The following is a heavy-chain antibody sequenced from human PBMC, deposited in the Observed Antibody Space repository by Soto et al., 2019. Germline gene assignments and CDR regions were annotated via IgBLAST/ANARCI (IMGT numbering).Heavy chain of an antibody. CDR2: IYSSGTT. Sequence: QVQLQESGPGLVKPSQTLSLTCTVSGGSTRSGGYYWTWIRQHPGKGPEWIGYIYSSGTTYYNPSPESRTTMSVDTATHQVSLHLNSVTAADTAMYYCASDGGGYGNLDSWGQGTLVIVSS. V-gene: IGHV4-31*03. D-gene: IGHD3-16*01. CDR1: GGSTRSGGYY. J-gene: IGHJ4*02. CDR3: ASDGGGYGNLDS.